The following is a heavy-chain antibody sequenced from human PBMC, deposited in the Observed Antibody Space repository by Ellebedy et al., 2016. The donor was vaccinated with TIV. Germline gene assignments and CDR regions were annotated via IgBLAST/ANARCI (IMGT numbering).Heavy chain of an antibody. D-gene: IGHD1-26*01. CDR3: AGRSGTYSDAFDI. J-gene: IGHJ3*02. Sequence: GESLKISXAAPGFTFSSYAMSWVRQAPGKGLEWLSAITGSGDGGRTYSADSVKGRFTISRDNSKNTLYLQMNSLRAEDTAVYYCAGRSGTYSDAFDIWGQGTMVTVSS. CDR1: GFTFSSYA. V-gene: IGHV3-23*01. CDR2: ITGSGDGGRT.